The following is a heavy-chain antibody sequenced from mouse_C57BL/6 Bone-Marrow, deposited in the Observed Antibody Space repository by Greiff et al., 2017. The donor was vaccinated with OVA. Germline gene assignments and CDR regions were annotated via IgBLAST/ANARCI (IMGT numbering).Heavy chain of an antibody. CDR1: GIDFSRYW. CDR3: ASGGYGTHFDY. Sequence: ASGIDFSRYWMSWVRRAPGKGLEWIGEINPDSSTINYAPSLKDKFIISRDNAKNTLYLQMSKVRSEDTALYYCASGGYGTHFDYWGQGTTLTVSS. D-gene: IGHD1-1*02. CDR2: INPDSSTI. J-gene: IGHJ2*01. V-gene: IGHV4-1*01.